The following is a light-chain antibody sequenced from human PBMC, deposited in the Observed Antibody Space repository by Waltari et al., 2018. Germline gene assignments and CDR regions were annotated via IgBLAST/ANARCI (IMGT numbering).Light chain of an antibody. CDR2: KAS. Sequence: DIQMTQSPSTLSASVGARVTITCLASQNVIRWLAWFQQKPGKAPKVLIYKASNLENGVPSRFSGDGSGTEFTLTISSLQPDDFATYYCLQYSGYPYTFGQGTKLDI. CDR3: LQYSGYPYT. V-gene: IGKV1-5*03. J-gene: IGKJ2*01. CDR1: QNVIRW.